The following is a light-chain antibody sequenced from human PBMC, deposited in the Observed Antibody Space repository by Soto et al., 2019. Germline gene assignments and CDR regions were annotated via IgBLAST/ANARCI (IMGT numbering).Light chain of an antibody. V-gene: IGKV3-15*01. CDR1: QSVSSS. CDR2: GAS. CDR3: QQYNNWWT. J-gene: IGKJ1*01. Sequence: EIVLTQSPATLSLSPGERATLSCRASQSVSSSLAWYQQKPGQAPSLLIYGASTRATGIPARFSGSGSGTDFTLTINSLQSEDSAVYYCQQYNNWWTFGQGTKVDIK.